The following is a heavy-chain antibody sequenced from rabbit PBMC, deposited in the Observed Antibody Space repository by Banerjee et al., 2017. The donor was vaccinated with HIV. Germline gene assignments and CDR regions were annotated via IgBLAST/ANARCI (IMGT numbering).Heavy chain of an antibody. V-gene: IGHV1S40*01. D-gene: IGHD6-1*01. CDR2: IYAGSSGIT. CDR3: ARKNYATYGYAGMDL. Sequence: QSLEESGGDLVKPGASLTLTCTASGFSFSGIYYMCWVRQAPGKGLEWIACIYAGSSGITYYASWAKGRFTISKTSSTTVTLQMTSLTAADTATYFCARKNYATYGYAGMDLWGQGTLVTVS. CDR1: GFSFSGIYY. J-gene: IGHJ6*01.